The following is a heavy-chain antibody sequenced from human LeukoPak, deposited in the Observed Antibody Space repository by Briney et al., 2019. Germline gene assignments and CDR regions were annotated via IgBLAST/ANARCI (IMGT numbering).Heavy chain of an antibody. D-gene: IGHD5-18*01. CDR2: IYYSGST. CDR1: GGSISSSSYY. J-gene: IGHJ4*02. V-gene: IGHV4-39*01. Sequence: PSETLSLTCAVSGGSISSSSYYWGWIRQPPGKGLEWIGSIYYSGSTYYNPSLKSRVTISVDTSKNQFSLKLSSVTAADPAVYYCARAGGYSYGSNPFDYWGQGTLVTVSS. CDR3: ARAGGYSYGSNPFDY.